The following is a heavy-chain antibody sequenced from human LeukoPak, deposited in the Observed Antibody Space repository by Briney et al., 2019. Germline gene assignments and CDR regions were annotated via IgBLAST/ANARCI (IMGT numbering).Heavy chain of an antibody. CDR3: ASSRLLGVDP. D-gene: IGHD2-21*01. Sequence: ETLFLTCTVSGGSISSFSYYWVWIRQPPGKGLEWIGSIYYSGSGSTYYNPSLKSRVTIFVDTSKNQFSLRLSSVTAADTAVYYCASSRLLGVDPWGQGTLVTVSS. J-gene: IGHJ5*02. CDR1: GGSISSFSYY. V-gene: IGHV4-39*01. CDR2: IYYSGSGST.